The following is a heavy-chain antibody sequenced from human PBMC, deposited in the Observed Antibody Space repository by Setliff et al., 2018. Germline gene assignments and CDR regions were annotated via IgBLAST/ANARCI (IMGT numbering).Heavy chain of an antibody. J-gene: IGHJ4*02. CDR3: ARSDSQLAYCGGDCYGY. Sequence: SGPTLVNPTQTLTLTCTFSGFSLSTIGMCVSWIRQPPEKALEWLARLDWDDDKYYSTSLKTRLTISKDTSKNQVVLTMTNMDPVDTATYYCARSDSQLAYCGGDCYGYWGQGTLVTVSS. V-gene: IGHV2-70*11. CDR2: LDWDDDK. D-gene: IGHD2-21*01. CDR1: GFSLSTIGMC.